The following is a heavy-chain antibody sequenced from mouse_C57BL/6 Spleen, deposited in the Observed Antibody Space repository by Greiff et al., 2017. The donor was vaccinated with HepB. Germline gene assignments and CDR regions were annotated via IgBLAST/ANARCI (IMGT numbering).Heavy chain of an antibody. J-gene: IGHJ1*03. D-gene: IGHD1-1*01. CDR3: ARSPTVVATPWYFDV. Sequence: VQLQQSGPELVKPGASVKISCKASGYTFTDYYMNWVKQSHGKSLEWIGDINPNNGGTSYNQKFKGKATLTVDKSSSTAYMELRSLTSEDSAVYYCARSPTVVATPWYFDVWGTGTTVTVSS. CDR2: INPNNGGT. CDR1: GYTFTDYY. V-gene: IGHV1-26*01.